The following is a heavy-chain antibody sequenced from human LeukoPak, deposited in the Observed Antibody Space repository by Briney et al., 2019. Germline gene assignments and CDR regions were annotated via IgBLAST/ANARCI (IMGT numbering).Heavy chain of an antibody. Sequence: ASVKVSCKASGYTFTSFAIHWVRQAPGEGLEWMGWVNVGNGKTEYSKEFPGRFTISRDTSASTSYLDVRSLRSEDTAVYYRARGAYCSGGNCYSGRIGFWGQGTLVTVPS. D-gene: IGHD2-15*01. CDR1: GYTFTSFA. CDR3: ARGAYCSGGNCYSGRIGF. V-gene: IGHV1-3*03. CDR2: VNVGNGKT. J-gene: IGHJ4*02.